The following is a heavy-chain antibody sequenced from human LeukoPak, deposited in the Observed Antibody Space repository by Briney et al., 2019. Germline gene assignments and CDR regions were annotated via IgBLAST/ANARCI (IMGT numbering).Heavy chain of an antibody. J-gene: IGHJ6*02. CDR2: ISAYNGNT. Sequence: GASVKVSCKASGYTFTSYGISWVRQAPGQGLEWMGWISAYNGNTNYAQKLQGRVTMTTDTSTSTAYMELRSLRSDDTAVYYCARDVYYDFWSGYSNDYYYGMDVWGQGTTVTVSS. V-gene: IGHV1-18*01. CDR1: GYTFTSYG. CDR3: ARDVYYDFWSGYSNDYYYGMDV. D-gene: IGHD3-3*01.